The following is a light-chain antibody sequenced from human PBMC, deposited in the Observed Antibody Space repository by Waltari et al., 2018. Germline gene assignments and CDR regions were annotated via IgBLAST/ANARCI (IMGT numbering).Light chain of an antibody. CDR1: TSDVGGFTY. J-gene: IGLJ2*01. CDR3: CSYAASYVV. CDR2: DVS. Sequence: QSALTQPRSVSGSPGQSVTISCTGATSDVGGFTYVSWYQQHPGNAPKLMIYDVSKRPSGVPDRFSGSKSGYTASLTISGLQTEDEADYYCCSYAASYVVFGGGTKLTVL. V-gene: IGLV2-11*01.